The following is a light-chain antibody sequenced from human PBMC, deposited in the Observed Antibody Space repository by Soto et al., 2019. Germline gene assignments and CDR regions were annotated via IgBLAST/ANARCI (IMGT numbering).Light chain of an antibody. CDR3: CSYAGSYTFYV. V-gene: IGLV2-11*01. J-gene: IGLJ1*01. Sequence: QSVLTQPRSVSGSPGQSVTISCTGTSSDVGGYNYVSWYQQHPGKAPKFMIYDVSKRSSGVPDRFSGSKSGNTASLTISGLQAEDEADYYCCSYAGSYTFYVFGTGTKLTVL. CDR1: SSDVGGYNY. CDR2: DVS.